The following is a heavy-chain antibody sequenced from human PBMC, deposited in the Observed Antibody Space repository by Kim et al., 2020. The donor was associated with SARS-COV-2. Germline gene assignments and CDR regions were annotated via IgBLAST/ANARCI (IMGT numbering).Heavy chain of an antibody. J-gene: IGHJ6*02. CDR2: IKSKTDGGTT. CDR1: GFTFSNAW. CDR3: TTEYCSGGSCYSGWSYYYGMDV. D-gene: IGHD2-15*01. Sequence: GESLRLSCAASGFTFSNAWMSWVRQAPGKGLEWVGRIKSKTDGGTTDYAAPVKGRFTISRDDSKNTLYLQMNSLKTEDTAVYYCTTEYCSGGSCYSGWSYYYGMDVWGQGTTVTVSS. V-gene: IGHV3-15*01.